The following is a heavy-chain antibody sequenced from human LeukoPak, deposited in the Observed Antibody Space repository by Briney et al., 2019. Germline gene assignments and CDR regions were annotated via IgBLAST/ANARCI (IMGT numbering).Heavy chain of an antibody. D-gene: IGHD3-22*01. CDR2: IHYSEST. Sequence: SETLSLTCTFSVGSIRIGGDYWSSIRQHPGKGLEWIGYIHYSESTYYNPSLRSRVTISVDTSKNQFSLKLNSVTAADTAVYFCARVHEDYDSSGYYRFDYWGQGTLVTVSS. CDR1: VGSIRIGGDY. V-gene: IGHV4-31*03. J-gene: IGHJ4*02. CDR3: ARVHEDYDSSGYYRFDY.